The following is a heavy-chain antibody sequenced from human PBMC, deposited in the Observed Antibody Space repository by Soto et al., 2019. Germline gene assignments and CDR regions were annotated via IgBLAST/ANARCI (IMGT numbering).Heavy chain of an antibody. D-gene: IGHD6-13*01. J-gene: IGHJ6*02. V-gene: IGHV1-69*12. CDR2: IIPIFGTA. Sequence: QVQLVQSGAEVKKPGSSVKVSCKGSGGTFSSYAISWVRRAPGQGHEWMGGIIPIFGTANYAQKFQGRVTITADESTSTAYMELSSLRSEDTAVYYCDILFPAAGVQGYYYYGMDVWGQGTTVTVSS. CDR1: GGTFSSYA. CDR3: DILFPAAGVQGYYYYGMDV.